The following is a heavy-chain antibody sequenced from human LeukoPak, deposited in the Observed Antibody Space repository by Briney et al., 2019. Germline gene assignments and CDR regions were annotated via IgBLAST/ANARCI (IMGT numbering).Heavy chain of an antibody. J-gene: IGHJ6*02. D-gene: IGHD5-12*01. CDR2: IRSKAYGGTT. CDR1: GFTFGDYA. CDR3: TTYDPSNYYGMDV. V-gene: IGHV3-49*04. Sequence: GESLRLSCTASGFTFGDYAMTWVRQAPGKGLEWVGFIRSKAYGGTTEFAASVKGRFTISRDDSKSIAYLQMNSLKTEDTAVYYCTTYDPSNYYGMDVWGQGTTVTVS.